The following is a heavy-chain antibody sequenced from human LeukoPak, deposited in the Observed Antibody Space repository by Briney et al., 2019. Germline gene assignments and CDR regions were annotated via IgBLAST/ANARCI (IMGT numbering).Heavy chain of an antibody. D-gene: IGHD1-26*01. CDR2: IYYSGST. Sequence: PSETLSLTCTVSGGSISSSSYYWGWIRQPPGKGLEWIGSIYYSGSTYYNPSLKSRVTISVDTSKNQFSLKLSSVTAADTAVYYCAHSGSYYRVGAPPIYYFDYWGQGTLVTVSS. J-gene: IGHJ4*02. V-gene: IGHV4-39*07. CDR1: GGSISSSSYY. CDR3: AHSGSYYRVGAPPIYYFDY.